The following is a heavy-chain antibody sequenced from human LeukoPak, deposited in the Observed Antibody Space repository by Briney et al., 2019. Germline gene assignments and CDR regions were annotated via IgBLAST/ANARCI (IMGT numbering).Heavy chain of an antibody. D-gene: IGHD5-24*01. J-gene: IGHJ4*02. Sequence: PSETLSLTCAVYGGSFSGYYWSWIRQPPGKGLEWIGEINHSGSTNYNPSLKSRVTISVDTSKNQFSLKLSSVTAADTAVYYCARGVEMATISPFDYWGQGTLVTVSS. CDR2: INHSGST. CDR1: GGSFSGYY. V-gene: IGHV4-34*01. CDR3: ARGVEMATISPFDY.